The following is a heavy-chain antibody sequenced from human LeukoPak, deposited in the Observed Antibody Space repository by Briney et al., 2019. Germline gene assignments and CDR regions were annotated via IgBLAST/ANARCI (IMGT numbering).Heavy chain of an antibody. CDR2: INHSGST. CDR1: GGSFSGYY. V-gene: IGHV4-34*01. J-gene: IGHJ5*02. D-gene: IGHD6-19*01. Sequence: PSETLSLTCAVYGGSFSGYYWSWIRQPPGKGLEWIGEINHSGSTNYNPSLKSRVTISVDTSKNQFSLKLSSVTAADTAVYYCARHRALGGAVARREGWFDPWGQGTLVTVSS. CDR3: ARHRALGGAVARREGWFDP.